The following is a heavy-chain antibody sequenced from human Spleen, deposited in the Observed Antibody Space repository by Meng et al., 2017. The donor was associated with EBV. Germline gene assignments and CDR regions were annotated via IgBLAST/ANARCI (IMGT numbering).Heavy chain of an antibody. CDR2: INSSGSII. CDR1: GFIFSDYY. J-gene: IGHJ5*02. V-gene: IGHV3-11*01. D-gene: IGHD2-2*01. CDR3: ARIPAWFDP. Sequence: GQVVESGGGLVKPGGALRLSCAASGFIFSDYYMSWIRQAPGKGLEWVSYINSSGSIIYYADSVKGRFTISRDNSKNSLYLQMNSLRADDTAVYYCARIPAWFDPWGQGTLVTVSS.